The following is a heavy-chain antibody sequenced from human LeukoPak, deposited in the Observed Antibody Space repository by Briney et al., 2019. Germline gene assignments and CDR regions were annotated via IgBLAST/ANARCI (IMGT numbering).Heavy chain of an antibody. CDR1: GYTLTESS. Sequence: GASVKVSCKVSGYTLTESSMHWVRQAPGKGLEWMGGFDPEDGETIYAQKFQGRVTMTEDTSTDTAYMELSSLRSEDTAVYYCATDESIAMAGRGSYGMDVWGQGTTVTVSS. V-gene: IGHV1-24*01. D-gene: IGHD6-19*01. CDR2: FDPEDGET. J-gene: IGHJ6*02. CDR3: ATDESIAMAGRGSYGMDV.